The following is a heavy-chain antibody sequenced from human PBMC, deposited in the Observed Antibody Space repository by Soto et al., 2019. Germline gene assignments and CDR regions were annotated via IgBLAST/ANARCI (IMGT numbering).Heavy chain of an antibody. Sequence: GGSLRLSCVASGFTFSSYGMHWVRQAPGKGLEWVALISYDGSNKYYADSVKGRFAISRDNSKNTLYLQMDSLRAGDTAVYYCAKSPRCSGGICNSGQATQVTVSS. CDR2: ISYDGSNK. CDR3: AKSPRCSGGICN. V-gene: IGHV3-30*18. CDR1: GFTFSSYG. D-gene: IGHD2-15*01. J-gene: IGHJ4*02.